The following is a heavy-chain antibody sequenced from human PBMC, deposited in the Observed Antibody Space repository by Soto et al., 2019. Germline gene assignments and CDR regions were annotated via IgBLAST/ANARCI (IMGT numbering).Heavy chain of an antibody. CDR3: AREYIVVMVAATPTYYYYYGMDV. J-gene: IGHJ6*02. CDR2: IWYDGSNK. CDR1: GFTFSSYG. V-gene: IGHV3-33*01. Sequence: PGGSLSLSCAASGFTFSSYGMHCVRQAPGKGLEWVAVIWYDGSNKYYADSVKGRFTISRDNSKNTLYLQINSLRAEDTAVYYCAREYIVVMVAATPTYYYYYGMDVWGQGTTVTVSS. D-gene: IGHD2-15*01.